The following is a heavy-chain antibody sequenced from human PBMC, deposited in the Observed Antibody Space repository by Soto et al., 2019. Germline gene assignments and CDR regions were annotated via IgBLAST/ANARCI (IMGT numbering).Heavy chain of an antibody. CDR2: ISHSGDT. D-gene: IGHD2-2*01. CDR1: GYVITNGYH. V-gene: IGHV4-38-2*01. J-gene: IGHJ6*02. CDR3: TRIYCTTTSCFINGMDV. Sequence: SEALSLTCAVSGYVITNGYHWVWIRQPPGKDLEWIGTISHSGDTYYNPSLKSRVTISIDTAKNHLSLILSSVTAADTATYYCTRIYCTTTSCFINGMDVWGQGTTVTVSS.